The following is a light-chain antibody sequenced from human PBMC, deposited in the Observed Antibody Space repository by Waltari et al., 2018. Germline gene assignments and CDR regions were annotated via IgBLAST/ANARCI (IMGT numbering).Light chain of an antibody. V-gene: IGKV1-5*03. CDR3: QQYNNYSGT. CDR1: QNINSW. CDR2: KAS. J-gene: IGKJ1*01. Sequence: DIQMTQSPSTLSASVGDRVTITCRASQNINSWLAWYQQKPGKAHKLLIYKASNLESGVPSRFSGSGSGTEFTLTISSLQPDDFAIYYCQQYNNYSGTFGQGTKVEIK.